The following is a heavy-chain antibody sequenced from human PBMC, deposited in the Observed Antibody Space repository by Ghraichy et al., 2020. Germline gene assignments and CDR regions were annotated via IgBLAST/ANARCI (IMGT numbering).Heavy chain of an antibody. CDR3: ARQTSSYYGMDV. CDR1: GFTVSSNY. J-gene: IGHJ6*02. CDR2: MYSGGST. Sequence: GGSLRLSCAASGFTVSSNYMNWVRQGPGKGLEWVSVMYSGGSTYYADSVKGRFTISRDNSENTLYLQMNSLRAEDTAVYFCARQTSSYYGMDVWGQGTTVTVSS. V-gene: IGHV3-66*04. D-gene: IGHD2-2*01.